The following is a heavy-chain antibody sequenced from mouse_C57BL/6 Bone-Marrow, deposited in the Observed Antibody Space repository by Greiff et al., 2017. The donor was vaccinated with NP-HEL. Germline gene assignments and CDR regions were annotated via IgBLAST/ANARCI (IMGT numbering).Heavy chain of an antibody. CDR3: ARPYYYGSRGGFAY. Sequence: EVKLVESGPELVKPGASVKISCKASGYSFTDYNMNWVKQSNGKSLEWIGVINPNYGTTSYNQKFKGKATLTVDQSSSTAYMQLNSLTSEDSAVYYCARPYYYGSRGGFAYWGQGTLVTVSA. V-gene: IGHV1-39*01. D-gene: IGHD1-1*01. CDR2: INPNYGTT. CDR1: GYSFTDYN. J-gene: IGHJ3*01.